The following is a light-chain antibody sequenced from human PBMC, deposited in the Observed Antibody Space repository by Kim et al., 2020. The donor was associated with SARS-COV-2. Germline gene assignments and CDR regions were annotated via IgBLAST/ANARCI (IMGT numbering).Light chain of an antibody. CDR1: QPSNSY. V-gene: IGKV1-39*01. Sequence: SAYVEDSVTITCRASQPSNSYLNWYQQRPGKAPKLLIDVASTLHSGVPARFSGSGSGTEFTLTITSLQPEDIATYYCQQSYSSWTFGQGTKVDIK. J-gene: IGKJ1*01. CDR3: QQSYSSWT. CDR2: VAS.